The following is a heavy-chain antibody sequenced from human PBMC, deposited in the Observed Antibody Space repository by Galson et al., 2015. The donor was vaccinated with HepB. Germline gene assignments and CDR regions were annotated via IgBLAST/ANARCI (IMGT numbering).Heavy chain of an antibody. D-gene: IGHD3-10*01. CDR1: GFTFSSYG. CDR2: ISYDGSNK. J-gene: IGHJ4*02. CDR3: ARGSRQQHYGSGSYYDY. V-gene: IGHV3-30*03. Sequence: SLRLSCAASGFTFSSYGMHWVRQAPGKGLEWVAVISYDGSNKYYADSVKGRFTISRDNSKNTLYLQMNSLRAEDTAVYYCARGSRQQHYGSGSYYDYWGQGTLVTVSS.